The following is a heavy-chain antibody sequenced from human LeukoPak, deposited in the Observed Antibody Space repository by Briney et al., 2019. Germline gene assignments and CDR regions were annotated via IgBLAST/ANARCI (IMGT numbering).Heavy chain of an antibody. Sequence: GGSLRLSCAAPGFTFSSYAMSWVRQAPGKGLEWVSAISGSGGSTYYADSVKGRFTISRDNSKNTLYLQMNSLRAEDTAVYYCAKDRDRGDILTGYYLGYYYYGMDVWGQGTTVTVSS. D-gene: IGHD3-9*01. CDR2: ISGSGGST. V-gene: IGHV3-23*01. CDR1: GFTFSSYA. CDR3: AKDRDRGDILTGYYLGYYYYGMDV. J-gene: IGHJ6*02.